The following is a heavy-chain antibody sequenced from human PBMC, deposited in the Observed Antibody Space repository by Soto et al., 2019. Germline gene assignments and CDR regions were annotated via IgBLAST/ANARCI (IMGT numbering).Heavy chain of an antibody. CDR2: ISHGGST. CDR3: AKGGPVYDATATRPRTRFDS. CDR1: GGSITSYY. D-gene: IGHD3-16*01. Sequence: SETLSLICTVSGGSITSYYWSWIRQSPGKGLEWIGYISHGGSTNYNPSLKSRVTMSLDASKNQFSLDLTSATAADTAVFYCAKGGPVYDATATRPRTRFDSWGQGTLVTVSS. V-gene: IGHV4-59*01. J-gene: IGHJ4*02.